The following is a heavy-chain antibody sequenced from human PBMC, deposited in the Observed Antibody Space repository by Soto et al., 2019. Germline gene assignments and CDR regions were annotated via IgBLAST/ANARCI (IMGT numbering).Heavy chain of an antibody. D-gene: IGHD3-9*01. J-gene: IGHJ4*02. Sequence: GGSLRLSCAASGFTFSSHAMSWVRQAPGKGLECVSVVSESGVTTYYADSVKGRFTISRDNSKNTLYLQMNSLRAEDTAVYYCAKHIVAGYPDYWGQGTLVTVSS. CDR3: AKHIVAGYPDY. V-gene: IGHV3-23*01. CDR1: GFTFSSHA. CDR2: VSESGVTT.